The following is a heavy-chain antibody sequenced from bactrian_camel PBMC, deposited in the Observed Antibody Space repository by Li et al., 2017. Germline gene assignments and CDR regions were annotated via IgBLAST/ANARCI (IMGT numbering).Heavy chain of an antibody. CDR1: GLEGTTHC. D-gene: IGHD4*01. Sequence: HVQLVESGGGLVEAGGSLRLSCAASGLEGTTHCMAWFRQTPEKEREGVAAIDSFLDADYADSVMGRFTISQDNAKKTVYLQMTSLKAEDTAMYYCAARANFMGARPPLTFGTYSDWGQGTQVTVS. CDR2: IDSFLDA. CDR3: AARANFMGARPPLTFGTYSD. J-gene: IGHJ4*01. V-gene: IGHV3S53*01.